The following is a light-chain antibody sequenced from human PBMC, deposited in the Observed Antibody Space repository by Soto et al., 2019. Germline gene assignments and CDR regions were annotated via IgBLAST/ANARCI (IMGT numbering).Light chain of an antibody. J-gene: IGKJ1*01. CDR2: TVS. Sequence: VVMTQSPLSLPVTLGQPASISCRSSQSLVYSDGNTYLSWFQQRPGQSPRRLIYTVSNRDSGVPDRFSGSGSDTDFTLKISRVEAEDVGIYYCMQGTHWPWTFGQGTKVEIK. CDR1: QSLVYSDGNTY. CDR3: MQGTHWPWT. V-gene: IGKV2-30*01.